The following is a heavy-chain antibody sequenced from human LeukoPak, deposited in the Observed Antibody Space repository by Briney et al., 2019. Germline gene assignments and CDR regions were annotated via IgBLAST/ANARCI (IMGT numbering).Heavy chain of an antibody. CDR1: GLTFSRRW. CDR2: IKEDGSQK. V-gene: IGHV3-7*03. Sequence: GGSLRLSCSASGLTFSRRWMSWVRQTPGKGLEWVANIKEDGSQKYYADSVMGRFTISRDNAENSLYLQLNSPRAEDTAMYYCAGDRGYLQFDYWGQGTLVTVSS. D-gene: IGHD3-10*01. J-gene: IGHJ4*02. CDR3: AGDRGYLQFDY.